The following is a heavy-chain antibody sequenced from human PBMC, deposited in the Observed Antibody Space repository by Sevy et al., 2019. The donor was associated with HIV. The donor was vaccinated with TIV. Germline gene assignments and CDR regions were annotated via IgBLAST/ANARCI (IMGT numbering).Heavy chain of an antibody. CDR1: GFTFSGSA. D-gene: IGHD3-9*01. CDR3: TRLNILTGPSLAFDI. J-gene: IGHJ3*02. Sequence: GGSLRLSCAASGFTFSGSAMHWVHQASGKGLEWVGRIRSKANSYATAYAASVKGRFTISRDDSKNTAYLQMNSLKTEDTAVYYCTRLNILTGPSLAFDIWGQGTMVTVSS. V-gene: IGHV3-73*01. CDR2: IRSKANSYAT.